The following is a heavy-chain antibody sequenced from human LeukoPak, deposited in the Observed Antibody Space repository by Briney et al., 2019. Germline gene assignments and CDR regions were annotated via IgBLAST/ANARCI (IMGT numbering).Heavy chain of an antibody. CDR3: ARDPLAYCAGDCYHRFFDY. D-gene: IGHD2-21*02. V-gene: IGHV1-8*03. J-gene: IGHJ4*02. CDR1: RYTITSYD. Sequence: ASVKVSCKASRYTITSYDINWVRQATGQGLEWMGWMNPNTGNTGYAQKFQGRITFTRDISINTAYMELSSLRSDDTAVYYCARDPLAYCAGDCYHRFFDYWGQGTLVTVSS. CDR2: MNPNTGNT.